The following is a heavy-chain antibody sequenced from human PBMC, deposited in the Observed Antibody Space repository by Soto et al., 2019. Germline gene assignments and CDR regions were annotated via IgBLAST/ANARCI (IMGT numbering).Heavy chain of an antibody. V-gene: IGHV1-3*01. Sequence: QVQLVQSGAEVKKPGASVKVSCKASGYTFTSYAMHWVRQAPGQRLEWMGWINAGNGNTKYSQKFQGRVTITRDTSASTAYMELSSLRSEDTAVYYCARVYWSVGSCYSGYFDLWGRGTLVTVSS. D-gene: IGHD2-15*01. CDR2: INAGNGNT. CDR1: GYTFTSYA. J-gene: IGHJ2*01. CDR3: ARVYWSVGSCYSGYFDL.